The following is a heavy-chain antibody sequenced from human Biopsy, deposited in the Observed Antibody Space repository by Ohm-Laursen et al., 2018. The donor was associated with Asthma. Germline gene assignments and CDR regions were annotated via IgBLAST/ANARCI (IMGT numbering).Heavy chain of an antibody. CDR2: HDHEEGGT. CDR1: GYSLTDLS. CDR3: ASDFPKDYVRYNFQF. D-gene: IGHD4-17*01. J-gene: IGHJ4*02. V-gene: IGHV1-24*01. Sequence: GASVKVSCKLSGYSLTDLSMHWVRQAPGQGLEWMGGHDHEEGGTVNAWRFQGRVTMIEDTSTDTAYMELSSLSSDDTAVYYCASDFPKDYVRYNFQFWGQGTLVTVSS.